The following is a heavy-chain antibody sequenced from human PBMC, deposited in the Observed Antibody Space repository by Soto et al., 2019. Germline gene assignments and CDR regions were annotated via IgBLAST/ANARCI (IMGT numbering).Heavy chain of an antibody. D-gene: IGHD1-1*01. CDR2: VFRSGSI. V-gene: IGHV4-61*01. Sequence: QVHLQESGPGLVRPSESLSLTYNVSGGSMSTGSYFWSWVRQPPGKGLEWIGYVFRSGSINYSPSFKSRVTISIDTSKNQFSLMLKSVTAADTAVYFCARARNRYFDYWGQGARVTVSS. CDR3: ARARNRYFDY. J-gene: IGHJ4*02. CDR1: GGSMSTGSYF.